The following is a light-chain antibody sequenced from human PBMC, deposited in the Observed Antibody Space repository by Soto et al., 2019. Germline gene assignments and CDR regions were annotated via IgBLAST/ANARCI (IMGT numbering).Light chain of an antibody. V-gene: IGKV1-5*03. CDR3: QQYNSYPYT. J-gene: IGKJ2*01. Sequence: DIQMTQSPSTLSASVGDRVIITCRASQSISSWLAWYQQKPGKAPKLLIYKASSLESGVPSRFSGSGSGTEFPLTISSLQPDDFATYYCQQYNSYPYTFGQGTKLEIK. CDR2: KAS. CDR1: QSISSW.